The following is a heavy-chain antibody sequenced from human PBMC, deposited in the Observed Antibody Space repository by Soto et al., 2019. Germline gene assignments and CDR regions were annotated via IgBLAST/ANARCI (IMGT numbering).Heavy chain of an antibody. D-gene: IGHD6-6*01. J-gene: IGHJ5*02. V-gene: IGHV4-31*03. CDR2: IYYSVST. Sequence: SETLSLTFTVSGGSITSGAYYWTWIRQPPWKGLEWIGYIYYSVSTYYNPSLQSRLTISVDTSKNQFSLKLNSVTAADTAVYYCARGSFSSTSSWFDPWGQGXLVTVYS. CDR1: GGSITSGAYY. CDR3: ARGSFSSTSSWFDP.